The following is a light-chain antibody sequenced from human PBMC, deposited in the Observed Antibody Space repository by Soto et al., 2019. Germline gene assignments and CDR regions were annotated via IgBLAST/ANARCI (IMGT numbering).Light chain of an antibody. Sequence: EFVLTQSPGTLSLSPGERATLSCRASQTVRNNYLAWYQQKPGQAPRLLIYGARTRATGVPDRFSASGSGTDFSLTISRLEPEDFAVYYCQQYGTSPWTFGQGTKVDIK. CDR3: QQYGTSPWT. CDR1: QTVRNNY. V-gene: IGKV3-20*01. CDR2: GAR. J-gene: IGKJ1*01.